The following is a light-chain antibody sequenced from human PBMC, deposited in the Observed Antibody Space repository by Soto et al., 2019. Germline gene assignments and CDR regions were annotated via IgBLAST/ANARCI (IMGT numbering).Light chain of an antibody. CDR3: QQTRSYPST. CDR1: QSISSW. V-gene: IGKV1-5*01. CDR2: GAS. Sequence: QMTQSNCTLSQFLGDRVSISWRARQSISSWLAWYQQKPGKAPKLLIYGASSLESGVPSRFSGSGSGTDFTLTISSLQAEDFATYYCQQTRSYPSTFGGGSKV. J-gene: IGKJ4*01.